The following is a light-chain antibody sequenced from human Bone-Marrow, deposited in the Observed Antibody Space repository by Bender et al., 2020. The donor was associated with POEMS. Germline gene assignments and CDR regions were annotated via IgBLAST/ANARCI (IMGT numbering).Light chain of an antibody. Sequence: QSVLTQPPSASGTPGQRVTISCSGSNSNIGTNAVNWYQQFPGTAPKLLIYSDNQRPSGVPDRFYAFKSGTSASLAISGLQSEDEDDYYCAAGDAGLSGGVFGGGTKLTVL. CDR2: SDN. CDR3: AAGDAGLSGGV. V-gene: IGLV1-44*01. CDR1: NSNIGTNA. J-gene: IGLJ3*02.